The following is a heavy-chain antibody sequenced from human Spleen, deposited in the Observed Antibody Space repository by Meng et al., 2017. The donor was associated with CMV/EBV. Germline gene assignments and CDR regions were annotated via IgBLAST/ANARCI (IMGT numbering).Heavy chain of an antibody. D-gene: IGHD1-1*01. J-gene: IGHJ4*02. V-gene: IGHV1-18*01. CDR3: ARDRYNWDFDY. CDR2: VSTYNGNT. CDR1: GYTFVNFG. Sequence: CKASGYTFVNFGFSWVRQAPGQGLQWMGWVSTYNGNTNYAKSLQGRVTLTTDTSTSTAYMELRSLRSDDTAVYFCARDRYNWDFDYWGQGTLVTVSS.